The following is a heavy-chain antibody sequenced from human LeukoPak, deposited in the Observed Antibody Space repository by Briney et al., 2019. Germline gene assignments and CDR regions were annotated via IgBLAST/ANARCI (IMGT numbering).Heavy chain of an antibody. J-gene: IGHJ5*02. CDR3: ARSPQHSGYYHNWFDP. CDR2: ITSSSGTI. D-gene: IGHD3-22*01. V-gene: IGHV3-48*04. CDR1: GFTFSTYS. Sequence: EGSLRLSCAASGFTFSTYSMNWVRQAPGRGPEWVSYITSSSGTIYYADSVRGRFTISRDNAHNSLYLRMNSLRVEDTAVYYCARSPQHSGYYHNWFDPWGQGTLVTVSS.